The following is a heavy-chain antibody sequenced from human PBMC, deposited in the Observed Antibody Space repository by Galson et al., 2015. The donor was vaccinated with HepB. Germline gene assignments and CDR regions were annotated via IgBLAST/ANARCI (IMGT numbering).Heavy chain of an antibody. Sequence: LRLSCAASGFTFSSYTMNWVRQAPGKGLESVSYISSTGTTMYYADSAKGRFTISRDDAQNSLYLQMNSLRDEDTAVYYCARVYFGSGSSSAYWYFDLWGRGALVTVSS. J-gene: IGHJ2*01. V-gene: IGHV3-48*02. D-gene: IGHD3-10*01. CDR2: ISSTGTTM. CDR1: GFTFSSYT. CDR3: ARVYFGSGSSSAYWYFDL.